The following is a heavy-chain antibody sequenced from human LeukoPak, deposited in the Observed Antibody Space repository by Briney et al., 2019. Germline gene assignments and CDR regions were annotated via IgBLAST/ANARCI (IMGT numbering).Heavy chain of an antibody. J-gene: IGHJ6*03. CDR3: ARTYGGNSFDMDV. CDR1: GYTFTGYY. V-gene: IGHV1-2*02. D-gene: IGHD4-23*01. CDR2: INPNSGGT. Sequence: ASVKVSCKASGYTFTGYYMHWVRQAPGQGLEWMGWINPNSGGTNYAQKFQGRVTMTTDTSTSTAYMELRSLRSDDTAVYYCARTYGGNSFDMDVWGKGTTVTVSS.